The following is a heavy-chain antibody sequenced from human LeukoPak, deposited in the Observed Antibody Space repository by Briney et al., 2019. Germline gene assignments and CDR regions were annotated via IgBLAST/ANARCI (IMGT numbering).Heavy chain of an antibody. CDR1: GFTFSSYG. CDR2: ISHDGNNN. V-gene: IGHV3-30*18. CDR3: AKDGPPAAFDY. Sequence: GRSLRLSCAASGFTFSSYGMHWVRQAPGKGLEWVAVISHDGNNNYYSDSVKGRFTISRDNSKNTLDLQMNSLRAEDTAVYYCAKDGPPAAFDYWGQGTLVTVSS. D-gene: IGHD2-2*01. J-gene: IGHJ4*02.